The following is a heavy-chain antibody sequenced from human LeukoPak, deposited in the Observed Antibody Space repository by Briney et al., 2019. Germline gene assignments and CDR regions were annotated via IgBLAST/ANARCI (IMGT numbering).Heavy chain of an antibody. Sequence: GGSLRLSCAASDFSVGSNYMTWVRQAPGKGLEWVSYIRSSGTYIYHADSVKGRFTISRDNAKNSLYLQMNSLRVEDTAVYYCARSNNYDSSGWGYWGQGTLVTVSS. J-gene: IGHJ4*02. CDR1: DFSVGSNY. CDR3: ARSNNYDSSGWGY. V-gene: IGHV3-21*04. D-gene: IGHD3-22*01. CDR2: IRSSGTYI.